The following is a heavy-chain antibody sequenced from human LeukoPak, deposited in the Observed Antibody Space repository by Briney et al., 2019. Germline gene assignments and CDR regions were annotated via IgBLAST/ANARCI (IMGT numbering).Heavy chain of an antibody. V-gene: IGHV3-30-3*01. Sequence: GGSLRLSCAASGFTFSSYAMHWVPQAPGRGREWVSVISDDGSKKYYADSVKGRFTISRDNSKNTLYLQMNSLRGEDTAVYYCARGCSYSSSWLSGHVVNWFDPWGQGTLVTVSS. J-gene: IGHJ5*02. CDR1: GFTFSSYA. D-gene: IGHD6-13*01. CDR2: ISDDGSKK. CDR3: ARGCSYSSSWLSGHVVNWFDP.